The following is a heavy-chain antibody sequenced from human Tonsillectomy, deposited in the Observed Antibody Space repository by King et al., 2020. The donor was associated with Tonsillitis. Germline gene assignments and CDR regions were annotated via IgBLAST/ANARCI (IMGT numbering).Heavy chain of an antibody. V-gene: IGHV4-59*01. D-gene: IGHD6-19*01. CDR3: ARDRGYSRGWLDY. CDR1: GGSISSYY. CDR2: IYYSGST. J-gene: IGHJ4*02. Sequence: VQLQESGPGLVKPSETLSLTCTVSGGSISSYYWSWIRQPPGKGLEWIGFIYYSGSTNYNPSLKSRVTMSVDTSKNQFSLKLTSVTAADTAVYYCARDRGYSRGWLDYWGQGTLVTVSS.